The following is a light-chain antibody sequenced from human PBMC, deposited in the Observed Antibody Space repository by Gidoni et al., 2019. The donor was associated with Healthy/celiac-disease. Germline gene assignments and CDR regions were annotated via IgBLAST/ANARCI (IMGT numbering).Light chain of an antibody. V-gene: IGLV3-1*01. CDR2: QDS. CDR3: QAWDSSTVV. CDR1: KLVDKY. Sequence: SYELTQPPSVSVSPGQTASITCSGDKLVDKYACWYQQKPGQSPVLVIYQDSKRPPGIPERFSGSHSGNTATLTISGTQAMDEAYYYCQAWDSSTVVFGGGTKLTVL. J-gene: IGLJ2*01.